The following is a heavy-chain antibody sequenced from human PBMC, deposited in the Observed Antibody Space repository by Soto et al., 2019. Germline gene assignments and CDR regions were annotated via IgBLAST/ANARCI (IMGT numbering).Heavy chain of an antibody. CDR1: GGSFSGYY. J-gene: IGHJ6*02. CDR3: AREVRSPYYYGMDV. CDR2: INHSGST. V-gene: IGHV4-34*01. Sequence: PSETLSLTCAVYGGSFSGYYWSWIRQPPGKGLEWIGEINHSGSTNYNPSLKSRVTISVDTSKNQFSLKLSSVTAADTAVYYCAREVRSPYYYGMDVWGQGTTVTVSS.